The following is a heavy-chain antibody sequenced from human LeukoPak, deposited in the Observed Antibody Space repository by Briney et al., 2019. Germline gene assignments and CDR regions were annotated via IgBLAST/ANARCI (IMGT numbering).Heavy chain of an antibody. J-gene: IGHJ3*02. CDR1: GYTFTSYG. Sequence: ASVKVSCKASGYTFTSYGISWVRQAPGQGLEWMGWISAYNGNTNYAQKLQGRVTMTTDTSTSTAYMELRSLRSDDTAVYYCATQGGLLWFGEFPDAFDIWGQGTMVTVSS. V-gene: IGHV1-18*01. CDR2: ISAYNGNT. D-gene: IGHD3-10*01. CDR3: ATQGGLLWFGEFPDAFDI.